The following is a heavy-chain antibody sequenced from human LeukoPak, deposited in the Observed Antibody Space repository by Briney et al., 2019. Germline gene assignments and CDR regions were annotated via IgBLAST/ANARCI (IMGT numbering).Heavy chain of an antibody. CDR2: IWFDGSNK. CDR1: GFTFSSYG. V-gene: IGHV3-33*01. CDR3: ARDRDWGCSYCSY. Sequence: PGGSLRLSCAASGFTFSSYGMHWVRQAPGKGLEWVAVIWFDGSNKYYADSVKGRFTISGDNSKNTLYLQMNSLRAEDTAVYYCARDRDWGCSYCSYWGQGTLVTVSS. D-gene: IGHD7-27*01. J-gene: IGHJ4*02.